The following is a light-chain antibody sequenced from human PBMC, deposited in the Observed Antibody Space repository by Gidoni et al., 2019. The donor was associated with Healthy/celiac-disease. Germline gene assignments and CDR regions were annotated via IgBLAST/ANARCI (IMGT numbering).Light chain of an antibody. CDR2: GAS. CDR1: QSVSSSY. Sequence: EIVLTQPPGTLSLSPGERATLSCRASQSVSSSYLAWYQQKPGQAPRLLIYGASSRATGSPDRFSGSGSGTDFTLTISRLEPEDFAVYYCQQYDSSLPWTFGQGTKVEIK. CDR3: QQYDSSLPWT. J-gene: IGKJ1*01. V-gene: IGKV3-20*01.